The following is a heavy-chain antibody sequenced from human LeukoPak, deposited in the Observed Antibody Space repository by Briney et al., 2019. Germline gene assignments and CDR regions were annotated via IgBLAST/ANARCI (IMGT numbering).Heavy chain of an antibody. Sequence: GASVKVSCKASGYTFTSYGISWVRQAPGQGLEWMGWISAYNGNTNYAQKLQGRVTMTTDTSTSTAYMELRSLRSDDTAVYYCARYYYDSSGYYPPFDYWGQGTLVTVSS. V-gene: IGHV1-18*01. CDR1: GYTFTSYG. J-gene: IGHJ4*02. D-gene: IGHD3-22*01. CDR3: ARYYYDSSGYYPPFDY. CDR2: ISAYNGNT.